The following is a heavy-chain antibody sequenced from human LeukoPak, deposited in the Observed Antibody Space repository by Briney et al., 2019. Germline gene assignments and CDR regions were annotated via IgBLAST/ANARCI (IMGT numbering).Heavy chain of an antibody. V-gene: IGHV6-1*01. CDR1: GDSVSSNSVG. D-gene: IGHD2-15*01. Sequence: SQTLSLTCAISGDSVSSNSVGWNWIRQSPSRGLEWLGRTYHRSKWYNDYAVSVKSRITINTDTSKNQFSLQLNSVTPEDTAVYYCARGQDIVVVAAFYGMDVWGQGTTVTVSS. CDR2: TYHRSKWYN. CDR3: ARGQDIVVVAAFYGMDV. J-gene: IGHJ6*02.